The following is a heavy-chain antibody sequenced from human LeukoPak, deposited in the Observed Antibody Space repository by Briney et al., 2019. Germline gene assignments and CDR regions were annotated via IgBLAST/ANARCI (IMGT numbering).Heavy chain of an antibody. CDR1: GYTFTGYY. V-gene: IGHV1-2*02. CDR2: INPNSGRT. D-gene: IGHD5-18*01. Sequence: ASMKVSCKASGYTFTGYYMHWVRQAPGQGLEWMGWINPNSGRTNYAQKFQGRVTMTRDTSNSTAYMELSRLRSDDTAVYYCARGAWIQGPHDYWGQGTLVTVSS. J-gene: IGHJ4*02. CDR3: ARGAWIQGPHDY.